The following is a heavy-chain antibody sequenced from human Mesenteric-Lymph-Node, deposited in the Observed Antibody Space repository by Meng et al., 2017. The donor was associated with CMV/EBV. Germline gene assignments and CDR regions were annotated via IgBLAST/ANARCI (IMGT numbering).Heavy chain of an antibody. CDR1: GFTFSSYW. J-gene: IGHJ4*02. D-gene: IGHD3-10*01. V-gene: IGHV3-23*01. CDR2: ISGSTTYI. Sequence: GESLKISCAASGFTFSSYWMSWVRQAPGKGLEWVSSISGSTTYIYYADSVKGRFTISRDNSKNMLYLQMNSLRAEDTAVYYCAKGMSDYDSGSYYKIDYWGQGTLVTVS. CDR3: AKGMSDYDSGSYYKIDY.